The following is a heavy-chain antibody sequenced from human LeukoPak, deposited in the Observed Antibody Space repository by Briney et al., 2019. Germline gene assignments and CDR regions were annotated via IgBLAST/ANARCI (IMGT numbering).Heavy chain of an antibody. CDR3: ARDHNWGPDY. CDR1: GFTFINYY. V-gene: IGHV1-46*01. D-gene: IGHD7-27*01. J-gene: IGHJ4*02. CDR2: INLSGGST. Sequence: ASVKVSCKASGFTFINYYMHWVRQAPGQGLGWLGIINLSGGSTHYPQKFQDRVTMTRDTSTSTVYMELSSLRSEDTAVYYCARDHNWGPDYWGQGTLVSVSS.